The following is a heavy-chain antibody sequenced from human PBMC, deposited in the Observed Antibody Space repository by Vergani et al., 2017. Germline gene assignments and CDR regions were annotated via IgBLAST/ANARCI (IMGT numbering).Heavy chain of an antibody. CDR1: GDSISCYY. Sequence: QVQLQESGPGLVKPPGTLSLTCAVSGDSISCYYWSWIRQPPGKGMEWIGYIDYSWSTSYNPSLTSRVTVSVDPSKNQFPLKRSSVTAADTAVYYCARDPGSPCSAGSGCSYPRWGYYYYGMTVWGEGTTATVSS. J-gene: IGHJ6*04. CDR3: ARDPGSPCSAGSGCSYPRWGYYYYGMTV. V-gene: IGHV4-59*01. CDR2: IDYSWST. D-gene: IGHD2-15*01.